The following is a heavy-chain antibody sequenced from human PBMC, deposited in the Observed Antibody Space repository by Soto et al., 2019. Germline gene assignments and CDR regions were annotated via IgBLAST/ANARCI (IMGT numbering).Heavy chain of an antibody. Sequence: GASVKVSCKASGGTFSSYAISWVRQGPGQGLEWLGGIIPIFGTANYAQKFQGRVTITADESTSTAYRELSSLRSEDTAVYYCARAVTTKVDWFDPWGQGTLVTVSS. V-gene: IGHV1-69*13. CDR3: ARAVTTKVDWFDP. CDR1: GGTFSSYA. J-gene: IGHJ5*02. D-gene: IGHD4-17*01. CDR2: IIPIFGTA.